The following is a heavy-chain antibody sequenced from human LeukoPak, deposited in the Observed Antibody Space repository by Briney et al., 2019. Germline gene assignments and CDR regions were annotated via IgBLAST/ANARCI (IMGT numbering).Heavy chain of an antibody. CDR2: ISSSSIYI. Sequence: PGGSLRLSCAASGFTFSSYNMNWVRQAPGKGLEWVSSISSSSIYIYYADSVKGRFTISRDNAKNTLYLQVNSLRAEDTAVYYCGRSSAFHLDFWGQGTLVTVSS. CDR1: GFTFSSYN. D-gene: IGHD1-26*01. J-gene: IGHJ4*02. CDR3: GRSSAFHLDF. V-gene: IGHV3-21*01.